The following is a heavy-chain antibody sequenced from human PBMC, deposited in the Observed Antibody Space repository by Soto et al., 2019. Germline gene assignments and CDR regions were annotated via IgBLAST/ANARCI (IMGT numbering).Heavy chain of an antibody. CDR2: ISAYNGNT. CDR3: ASNFKYSSSSNYFDY. Sequence: QVQLVQSGAEVKKPGASVKVSCKASGYTFTSYGISWVRQAPGQVLEWMGWISAYNGNTNYAQKLQGRVTMTTDTSTSTAYMELRSLRSDDTAVYYCASNFKYSSSSNYFDYWGQGTLVTVSS. J-gene: IGHJ4*02. D-gene: IGHD6-6*01. CDR1: GYTFTSYG. V-gene: IGHV1-18*04.